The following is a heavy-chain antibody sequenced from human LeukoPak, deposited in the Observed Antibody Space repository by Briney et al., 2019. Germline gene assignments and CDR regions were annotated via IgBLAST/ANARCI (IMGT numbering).Heavy chain of an antibody. CDR1: GVTCSGFY. V-gene: IGHV4-34*01. CDR2: INHSGST. J-gene: IGHJ3*02. Sequence: PSENLSLNCAGYGVTCSGFYWSWIRQPPGNGLEWIGEINHSGSTNYNPSLKSRVTISVDTSKNQFSLKLSSVTAADTAVYYCARVSGITMIVVLNHDAFDIWGQGTMVTVSS. CDR3: ARVSGITMIVVLNHDAFDI. D-gene: IGHD3-22*01.